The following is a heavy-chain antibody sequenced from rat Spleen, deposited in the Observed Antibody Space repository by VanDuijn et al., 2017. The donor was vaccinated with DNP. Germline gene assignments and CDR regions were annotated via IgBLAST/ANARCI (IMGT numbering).Heavy chain of an antibody. V-gene: IGHV5-22*01. Sequence: EVQLVESGGGLVXXXRSXXLSCAAXXFSXXXYYXXXVRQGPTNCWEWVEYIGSDGYAPYYVDSVKGRFAISRDNAKSTLYLQMNSLRSEDMATYYCIRWNSGHFDYWGQGVMVTVSS. J-gene: IGHJ2*01. D-gene: IGHD4-3*01. CDR2: IGSDGYAP. CDR1: XFSXXXYY. CDR3: IRWNSGHFDY.